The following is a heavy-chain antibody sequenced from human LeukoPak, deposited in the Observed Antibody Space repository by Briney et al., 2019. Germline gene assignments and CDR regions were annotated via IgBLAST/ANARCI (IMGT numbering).Heavy chain of an antibody. CDR1: GGSISSSSYY. D-gene: IGHD1-26*01. Sequence: SETLSLTCTVSGGSISSSSYYWGWIRQPPGKGLEWIGYIYYSGSTNYNPSLKSRVTISVDTSKNQFSLKLSSVTAADTAVYYCARGEWELSPWGQGTLVTVSS. CDR2: IYYSGST. V-gene: IGHV4-61*05. J-gene: IGHJ5*02. CDR3: ARGEWELSP.